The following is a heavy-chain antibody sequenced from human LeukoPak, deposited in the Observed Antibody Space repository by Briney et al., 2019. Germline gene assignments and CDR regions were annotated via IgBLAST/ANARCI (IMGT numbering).Heavy chain of an antibody. V-gene: IGHV3-9*01. D-gene: IGHD3-10*01. CDR3: AKSHRINMGSSHDAFDI. J-gene: IGHJ3*02. Sequence: PGRSLRLPCAASGFTFDDYAMHWVRQAPGKGLEWVSGISWNSGSIGYADSVKGRFTISRDNAKNSLYLQMNSLRAEDTALYYCAKSHRINMGSSHDAFDIWGQGTMVTVSS. CDR2: ISWNSGSI. CDR1: GFTFDDYA.